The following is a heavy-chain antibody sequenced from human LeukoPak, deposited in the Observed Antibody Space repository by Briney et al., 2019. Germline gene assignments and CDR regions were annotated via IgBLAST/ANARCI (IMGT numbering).Heavy chain of an antibody. CDR2: IYPGDSDT. CDR3: ARASRLSTSKYYYYGMDV. V-gene: IGHV5-51*01. CDR1: GYSFTSYW. D-gene: IGHD2-2*01. J-gene: IGHJ6*04. Sequence: GESLKISCKGSGYSFTSYWIGWVRQTPGKGLEWMGIIYPGDSDTRYSPSFQGQVTISADKSISTAYLQWSSLKASDTAMYYCARASRLSTSKYYYYGMDVWGKGTTVTVSS.